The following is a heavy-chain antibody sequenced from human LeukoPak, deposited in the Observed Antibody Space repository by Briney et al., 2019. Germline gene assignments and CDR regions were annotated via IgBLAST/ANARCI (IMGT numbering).Heavy chain of an antibody. J-gene: IGHJ4*02. CDR2: ISADGTMT. V-gene: IGHV3-74*01. CDR1: GFSFSSYW. D-gene: IGHD6-25*01. Sequence: GGSLRLSCAASGFSFSSYWMHSVRQAPGKGPLWVSQISADGTMTNYAESVKGRFTISRDNAKNTLYLQMNGLRVEDTAVYYCAQRGQDYWGQGTLVTVSS. CDR3: AQRGQDY.